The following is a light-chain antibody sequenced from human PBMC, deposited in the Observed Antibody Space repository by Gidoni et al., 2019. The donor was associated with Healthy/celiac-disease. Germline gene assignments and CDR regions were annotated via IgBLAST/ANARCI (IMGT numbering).Light chain of an antibody. CDR1: SSDVGGYNY. V-gene: IGLV2-14*01. Sequence: QSALTHPASVSGSPGQSITISCTGTSSDVGGYNYVSWYQQHPGKAPKLMIYEVSNRPSGVPDRFSGSKSGNTASLTISGLQAEDEADYYCSSYTSSSTLEFGGGTKLTVL. J-gene: IGLJ3*02. CDR2: EVS. CDR3: SSYTSSSTLE.